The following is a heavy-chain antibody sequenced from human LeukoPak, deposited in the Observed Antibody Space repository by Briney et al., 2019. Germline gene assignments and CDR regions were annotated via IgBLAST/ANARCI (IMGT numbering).Heavy chain of an antibody. D-gene: IGHD2-2*01. CDR2: IIPIFGTA. CDR3: AKYCSSTSCPFDY. V-gene: IGHV1-69*13. Sequence: SVKVSCKASRATFSSYAISWVRQAPGQGLEWMGGIIPIFGTANYAQKFQGRVTITADESTSTAYMEMSSLRSEDTAVYYCAKYCSSTSCPFDYWGQGTLVTVSP. J-gene: IGHJ4*02. CDR1: RATFSSYA.